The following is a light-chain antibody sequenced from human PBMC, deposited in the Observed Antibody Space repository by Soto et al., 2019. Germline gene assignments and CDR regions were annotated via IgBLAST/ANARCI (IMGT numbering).Light chain of an antibody. CDR2: AVS. CDR3: SSYTSSSTLYV. J-gene: IGLJ1*01. CDR1: SSDVGGYNY. V-gene: IGLV2-14*01. Sequence: QSALTQPASVSGSPGQSITISCTGTSSDVGGYNYVSWYQQHPGKAPKLMIYAVSNRPSGVSNRFSGSKSGNTASLTISGLQAEDEAEYYCSSYTSSSTLYVFGTGTKVTVL.